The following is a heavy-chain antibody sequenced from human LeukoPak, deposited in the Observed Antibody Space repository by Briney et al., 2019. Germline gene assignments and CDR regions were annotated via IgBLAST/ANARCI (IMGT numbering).Heavy chain of an antibody. Sequence: PGGSLRLSCTASGFTFSRYAMTWVRQAPGKGLEWVSTISIGAGRTYYADSVKGRFTISRDNSKSTLYLQMNSLRAEDTAVYYCAKNSWRSVDYFDCWGQGTLVAVSS. V-gene: IGHV3-23*01. CDR2: ISIGAGRT. CDR3: AKNSWRSVDYFDC. CDR1: GFTFSRYA. J-gene: IGHJ4*02. D-gene: IGHD1-26*01.